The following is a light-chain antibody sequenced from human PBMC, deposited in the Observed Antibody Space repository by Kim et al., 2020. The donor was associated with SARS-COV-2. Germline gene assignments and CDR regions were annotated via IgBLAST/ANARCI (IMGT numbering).Light chain of an antibody. V-gene: IGLV2-14*03. CDR3: SSYTTSTTLI. CDR2: DVS. J-gene: IGLJ2*01. CDR1: SSDVASYNY. Sequence: QSALTQPASVSGSPRQSITISCTGTSSDVASYNYVSWYQQHPGKAPKLMIYDVSNRPSGVSNRFSGSKSGKTASLTISGLQPEDEADYYCSSYTTSTTLIFGVGTQLTVL.